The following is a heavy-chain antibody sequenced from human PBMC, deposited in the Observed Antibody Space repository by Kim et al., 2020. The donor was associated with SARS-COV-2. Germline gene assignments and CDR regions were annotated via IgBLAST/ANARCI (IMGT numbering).Heavy chain of an antibody. CDR3: ARAGGYYGSGTPSPDAFDI. J-gene: IGHJ3*02. D-gene: IGHD3-10*01. V-gene: IGHV3-53*01. CDR1: GFTVSSNY. CDR2: IYSGGST. Sequence: GGSLRLSCAASGFTVSSNYMSWVRQAPGKGLEWVSVIYSGGSTYYADSVKGRFTISRDNSKNTLYLQMNSLRAEDTAVYYCARAGGYYGSGTPSPDAFDIWGQGTMVTVSS.